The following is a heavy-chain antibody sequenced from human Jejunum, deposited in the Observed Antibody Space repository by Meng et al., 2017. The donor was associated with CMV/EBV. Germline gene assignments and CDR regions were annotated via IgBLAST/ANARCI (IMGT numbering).Heavy chain of an antibody. D-gene: IGHD3-10*01. CDR2: ISSSGSTI. J-gene: IGHJ4*02. Sequence: EVQLLESGGALVQTGGSLRLSCVASGFTFANSAMAWVRQAPGKGLEWVLYISSSGSTIYYADSVKGRFTISRDNGKNSLYVQMNSLRAEDTAVYYCARGWNYFFDYWGQGTLVTVSS. CDR3: ARGWNYFFDY. CDR1: GFTFANSA. V-gene: IGHV3-48*04.